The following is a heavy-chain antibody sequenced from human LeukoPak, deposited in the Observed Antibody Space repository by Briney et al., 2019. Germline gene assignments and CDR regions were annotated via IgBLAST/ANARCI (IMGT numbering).Heavy chain of an antibody. CDR3: ARDGGGSVDY. J-gene: IGHJ4*02. CDR1: GVIFSSYA. Sequence: GASVNVSCKAPGVIFSSYAMSWVRQAAGQGLEWMGGIIPMFKTPKYVQKFQDRLTITADESTRPAYMEVNSLRSTDTAVYYCARDGGGSVDYWGQGTLITVSS. V-gene: IGHV1-69*01. CDR2: IIPMFKTP. D-gene: IGHD3-16*01.